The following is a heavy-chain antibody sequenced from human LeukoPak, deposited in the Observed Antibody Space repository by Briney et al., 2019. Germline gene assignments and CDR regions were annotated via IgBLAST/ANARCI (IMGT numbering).Heavy chain of an antibody. CDR1: GFTFSSDA. D-gene: IGHD2-2*01. Sequence: GGSLRLSCAASGFTFSSDAMSWVRQAPGKGLEWVSAISGSGGSTYYADSVKGRFTISRDNSKNTLYLQMSSLRAEDTAVYYCAKGSRYCSSTSCYYYYYYGMDVWGQGTTVTVSS. CDR3: AKGSRYCSSTSCYYYYYYGMDV. V-gene: IGHV3-23*01. J-gene: IGHJ6*02. CDR2: ISGSGGST.